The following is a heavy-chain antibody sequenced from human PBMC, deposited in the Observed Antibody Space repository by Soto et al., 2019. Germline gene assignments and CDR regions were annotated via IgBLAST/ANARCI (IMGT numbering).Heavy chain of an antibody. CDR1: GYTFTSYA. D-gene: IGHD2-2*01. CDR2: INAGNGNT. Sequence: ASVKVSCKASGYTFTSYAMHWVRQAPGQRLEWMGWINAGNGNTKYSQKFQGRVTITRDPSASTAYMELSSLRSEDTAVYYCARDGGYCSSTSCNPFDYWGQGTLVTVSS. CDR3: ARDGGYCSSTSCNPFDY. V-gene: IGHV1-3*01. J-gene: IGHJ4*02.